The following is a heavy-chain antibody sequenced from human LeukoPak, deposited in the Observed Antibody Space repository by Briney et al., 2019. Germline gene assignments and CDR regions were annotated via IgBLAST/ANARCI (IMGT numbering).Heavy chain of an antibody. J-gene: IGHJ4*02. Sequence: GGSLRLSCAASGFIFSSYGMHWVRQAPGKGLEWVAVIWYDGSNEYYADSVKGRFTISRDNSKHTLYLQMNSLRAEDTAVYYCARDHSYGGKIPLFDYWGQGTLVTVSS. D-gene: IGHD4-23*01. CDR2: IWYDGSNE. CDR1: GFIFSSYG. V-gene: IGHV3-33*01. CDR3: ARDHSYGGKIPLFDY.